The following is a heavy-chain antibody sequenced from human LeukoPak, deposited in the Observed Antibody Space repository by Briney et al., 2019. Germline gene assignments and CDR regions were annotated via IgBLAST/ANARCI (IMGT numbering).Heavy chain of an antibody. D-gene: IGHD2-15*01. CDR2: ISGSGGST. J-gene: IGHJ4*02. Sequence: GGSLRLSCAASGFDFNAAWMNWVRQAPGKGPEWVSSISGSGGSTYYADSVKGRFTISRDNSKNTLYLQMNSLRADDTAVYYCAKESDSYYFDYWGQGSLVTVSS. V-gene: IGHV3-23*01. CDR1: GFDFNAAW. CDR3: AKESDSYYFDY.